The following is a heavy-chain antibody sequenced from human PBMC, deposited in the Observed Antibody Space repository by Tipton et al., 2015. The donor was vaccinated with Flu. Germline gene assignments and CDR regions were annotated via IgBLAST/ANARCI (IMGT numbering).Heavy chain of an antibody. V-gene: IGHV3-23*01. CDR3: AKVAGSYWYFDL. J-gene: IGHJ2*01. CDR1: GFTFSSYA. CDR2: ISGSGGST. D-gene: IGHD1-26*01. Sequence: SLRLSCAASGFTFSSYAMSWVRQAPGKGLEWVSGISGSGGSTYYADSVKGRFTISRDNSKNTLYLQMNSLRAEDTAVYYCAKVAGSYWYFDLWGSGTLLTVSS.